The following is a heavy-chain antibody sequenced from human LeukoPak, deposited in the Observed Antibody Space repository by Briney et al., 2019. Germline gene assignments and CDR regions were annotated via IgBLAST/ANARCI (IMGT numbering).Heavy chain of an antibody. CDR2: IHHSGTT. J-gene: IGHJ5*02. CDR3: ARHISGSNWFDP. V-gene: IGHV4-61*01. D-gene: IGHD6-19*01. CDR1: GGSVSRGSYY. Sequence: PSETLSLTCTVSGGSVSRGSYYWSWTRQPPGKGLEWIGYIHHSGTTNYSPSLKSRVTISVDMSKNQFFLRLSSVTAADTAVYFCARHISGSNWFDPWGQGTLVIVSS.